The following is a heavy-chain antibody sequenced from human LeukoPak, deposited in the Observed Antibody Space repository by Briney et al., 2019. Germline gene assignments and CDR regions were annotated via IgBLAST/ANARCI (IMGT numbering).Heavy chain of an antibody. J-gene: IGHJ4*02. CDR3: ARGIPNRGYDY. Sequence: SVKVSCKASGGTFSRYAISWVRQAPGPGLEWMGRIIPIFGTANYAQKFQGRVTITTDDSTSTAYMELSSLRSEDTAVYYCARGIPNRGYDYWGQGTLVTVSS. CDR2: IIPIFGTA. CDR1: GGTFSRYA. D-gene: IGHD5-12*01. V-gene: IGHV1-69*05.